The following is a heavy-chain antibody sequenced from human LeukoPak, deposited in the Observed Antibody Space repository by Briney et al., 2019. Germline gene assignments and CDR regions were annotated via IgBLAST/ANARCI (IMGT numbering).Heavy chain of an antibody. CDR3: AKDFWYYDFWSGAPTDSMDV. V-gene: IGHV3-23*01. CDR2: ISGSGGST. CDR1: GFAFSSYA. D-gene: IGHD3-3*01. J-gene: IGHJ6*02. Sequence: GGPLSLSCAASGFAFSSYAMSWVRQAPGKGLEWVSAISGSGGSTYYADSVKGRFTISRDNSKNTLYLQMNSLRAEDTAVYYCAKDFWYYDFWSGAPTDSMDVWGQGTTVTVSS.